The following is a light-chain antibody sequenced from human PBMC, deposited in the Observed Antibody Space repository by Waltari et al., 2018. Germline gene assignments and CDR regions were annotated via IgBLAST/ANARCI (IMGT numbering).Light chain of an antibody. CDR1: SSNIGNNS. Sequence: QSVLTQPPSVSAAPGQKVTISCSGSSSNIGNNSVSWYQHLPGTAPKLLIYENNKRPSGIPDLFSGSNSSTSATLAITGLQTGDEADYYCGTWDTSLRTVFGGGTKVTVL. V-gene: IGLV1-51*02. CDR3: GTWDTSLRTV. J-gene: IGLJ2*01. CDR2: ENN.